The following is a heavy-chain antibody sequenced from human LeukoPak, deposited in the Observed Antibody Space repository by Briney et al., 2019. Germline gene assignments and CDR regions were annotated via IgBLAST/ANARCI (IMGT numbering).Heavy chain of an antibody. CDR2: IYHSGST. CDR1: GGSISSGGYY. CDR3: ATRAMVRARQSDY. V-gene: IGHV4-30-2*01. Sequence: SETLSLTCTVSGGSISSGGYYWSWIRQPPGKGLEWIGYIYHSGSTYYNPSLKSRVTISVDRSKNQFSLKLSSVTAADTAVYYCATRAMVRARQSDYWGQGTLVTVSS. J-gene: IGHJ4*02. D-gene: IGHD3-10*01.